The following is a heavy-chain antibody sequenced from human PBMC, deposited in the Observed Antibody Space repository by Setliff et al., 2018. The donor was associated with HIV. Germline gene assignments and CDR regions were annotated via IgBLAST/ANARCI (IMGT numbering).Heavy chain of an antibody. CDR3: TTAVAQNWYGSGNENY. J-gene: IGHJ4*02. CDR2: IKVKTDGETE. Sequence: GSLRLSCAASGFTISNVWMTWVRQAPGKGLEWVGRIKVKTDGETEDYAAPVKGRFTISRDDSRSTLYLQMNSLITEDTALYYCTTAVAQNWYGSGNENYWGQGTLVTVSS. V-gene: IGHV3-15*01. D-gene: IGHD3-10*01. CDR1: GFTISNVW.